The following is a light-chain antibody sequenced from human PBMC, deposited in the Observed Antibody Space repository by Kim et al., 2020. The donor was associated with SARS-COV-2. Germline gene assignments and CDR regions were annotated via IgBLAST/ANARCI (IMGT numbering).Light chain of an antibody. CDR3: QQLESFPLT. V-gene: IGKV1-9*01. CDR1: QDISDY. Sequence: IQLTQSPSSLSASVGDRVTITCRANQDISDYLAWYQQIPGKAPKVLIYKASTLQSGVPSRFSGSGSGTYFTLTISSLQPEDFAIYYCQQLESFPLTFGGGTKVDIK. CDR2: KAS. J-gene: IGKJ4*01.